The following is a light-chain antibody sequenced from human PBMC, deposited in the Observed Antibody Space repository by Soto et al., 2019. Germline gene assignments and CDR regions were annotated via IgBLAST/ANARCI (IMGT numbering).Light chain of an antibody. CDR3: HAYDSSLSGVV. CDR2: GNS. Sequence: QSVLTQPPSVSGAPGQRVTISCTGSSSNIGAGYDVHWYQQLPGTAPKLLIYGNSNRPSGVPDRCSGSKSGTSASLAITGLQAEDEADYYCHAYDSSLSGVVFGGAAK. V-gene: IGLV1-40*01. CDR1: SSNIGAGYD. J-gene: IGLJ2*01.